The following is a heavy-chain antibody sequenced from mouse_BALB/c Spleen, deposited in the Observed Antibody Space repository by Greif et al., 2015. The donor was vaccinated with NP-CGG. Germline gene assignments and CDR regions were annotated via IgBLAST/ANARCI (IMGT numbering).Heavy chain of an antibody. CDR2: INSNGGST. D-gene: IGHD2-2*01. CDR3: ARGGLRGAMDY. V-gene: IGHV5-6-2*01. CDR1: GFTFSSYY. Sequence: VQLKESGGGLVKLGGSLKLSCAASGFTFSSYYMSWVRQTPEKRLELVAAINSNGGSTYYPDTVKGRLTISRDNAKNTLFLQMSSLKSEGTALYYCARGGLRGAMDYWGQGTSVTVSS. J-gene: IGHJ4*01.